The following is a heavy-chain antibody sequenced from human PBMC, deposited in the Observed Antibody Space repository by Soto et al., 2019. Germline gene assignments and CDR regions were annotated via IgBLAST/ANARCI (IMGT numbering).Heavy chain of an antibody. J-gene: IGHJ6*02. CDR3: AGSGTTGTTGALYYYYGMDV. Sequence: ASVKVSCKASDNSFSTFDLSWVRQAPGQGLEWMGSVSPYNGYTDYAQNLQGRVTITADKSTSTAYMELSSLRSEDTAVYYCAGSGTTGTTGALYYYYGMDVWGQ. V-gene: IGHV1-18*01. CDR1: DNSFSTFD. D-gene: IGHD1-1*01. CDR2: VSPYNGYT.